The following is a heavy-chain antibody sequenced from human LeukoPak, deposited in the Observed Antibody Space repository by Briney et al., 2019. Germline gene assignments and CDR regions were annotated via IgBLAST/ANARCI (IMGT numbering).Heavy chain of an antibody. Sequence: SETLSLTCTVSGGSISGWYWSWIRQPPGKGLEWIGNIYGSGYTNYNPSLKSRVTMSIDTSKNHFSLTLTSVTAADTAMYYCARACYAYDSKCAFEVWGQGTMVTVSS. D-gene: IGHD3-22*01. CDR1: GGSISGWY. V-gene: IGHV4-59*01. CDR3: ARACYAYDSKCAFEV. CDR2: IYGSGYT. J-gene: IGHJ3*01.